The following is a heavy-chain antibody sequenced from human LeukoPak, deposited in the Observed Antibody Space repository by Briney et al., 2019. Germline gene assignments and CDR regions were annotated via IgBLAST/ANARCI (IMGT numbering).Heavy chain of an antibody. D-gene: IGHD1-26*01. J-gene: IGHJ4*02. CDR2: ISSSSSYI. CDR3: ASQYSGSYYGFKY. CDR1: GFTFSSYS. V-gene: IGHV3-21*01. Sequence: GGSLRLSCAASGFTFSSYSMNWVRQAPGKGLELVSSISSSSSYIYYADSVKGRFTISRDNAKNSLYLQMNSLRAEDTAVYYCASQYSGSYYGFKYWGQGTLVTVSS.